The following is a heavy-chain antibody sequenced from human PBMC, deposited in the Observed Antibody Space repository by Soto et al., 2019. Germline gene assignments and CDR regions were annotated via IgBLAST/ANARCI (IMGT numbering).Heavy chain of an antibody. J-gene: IGHJ4*02. CDR1: GYTFTSYA. CDR2: IIPIFGTA. V-gene: IGHV1-69*13. D-gene: IGHD3-16*01. CDR3: ARDRNDYYFDY. Sequence: SVKVSCKASGYTFTSYAISWVRQAPGQGLEWMGGIIPIFGTANYAQKFQGRVTITADESTSTAYMELSSLRSEDTAVYYCARDRNDYYFDYWGQGTLVTVSS.